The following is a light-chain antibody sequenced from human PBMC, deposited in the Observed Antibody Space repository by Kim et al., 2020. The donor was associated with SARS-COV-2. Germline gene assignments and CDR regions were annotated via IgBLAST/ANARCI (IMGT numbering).Light chain of an antibody. V-gene: IGLV1-44*01. CDR3: AAWDDSLKGVV. J-gene: IGLJ2*01. CDR2: SNK. Sequence: GQGVVISCSGSSSKIGSNTVTWYHQLPGTAPDVLIYSNKHRPSGVPDRFSGFKSGTSASLASSGLQPEDEADDYCAAWDDSLKGVVFGGGTQLTVL. CDR1: SSKIGSNT.